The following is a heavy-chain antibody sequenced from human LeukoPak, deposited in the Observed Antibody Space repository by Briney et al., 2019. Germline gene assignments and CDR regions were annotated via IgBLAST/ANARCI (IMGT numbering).Heavy chain of an antibody. CDR3: ASDRFGELLLSVWYFDY. J-gene: IGHJ4*02. D-gene: IGHD3-10*01. Sequence: ASVKVSCKASGGTFSSYANSRVRQAPGQGLEWMGRIIPIFGTANYAQKVQGRVTITTDESTSTAYMELSSLRSEDTAVYYCASDRFGELLLSVWYFDYWGQGTLVTVSS. CDR2: IIPIFGTA. CDR1: GGTFSSYA. V-gene: IGHV1-69*05.